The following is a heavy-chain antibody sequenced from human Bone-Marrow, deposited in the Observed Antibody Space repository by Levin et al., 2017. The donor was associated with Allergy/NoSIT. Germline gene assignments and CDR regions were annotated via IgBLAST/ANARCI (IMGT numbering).Heavy chain of an antibody. J-gene: IGHJ3*02. CDR3: ARDAYAIAVSGGNI. D-gene: IGHD6-19*01. CDR1: GFTVSNNY. Sequence: GGSLRLSSAASGFTVSNNYMSWVRQAPGKGLEWVSLIYSSGTTNYADSVKGRFTISRDKSKNTLYLQMNSLRVEDTAVYYFARDAYAIAVSGGNIWGQGTMVTVSS. CDR2: IYSSGTT. V-gene: IGHV3-53*01.